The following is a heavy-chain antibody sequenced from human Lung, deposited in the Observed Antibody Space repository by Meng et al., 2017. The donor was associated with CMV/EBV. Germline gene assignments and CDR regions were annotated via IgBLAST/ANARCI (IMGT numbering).Heavy chain of an antibody. J-gene: IGHJ4*02. V-gene: IGHV1-69*05. D-gene: IGHD3-22*01. Sequence: SGYSFSGHYIHWVRQAPGQGLEWMGGIIPFFGAANYEQKFQGRVTITTDEFTTTAYMELSSLRSEDTAVYYCASSYYYDSSGYVYFDYWGQGTLVTVSS. CDR1: GYSFSGHY. CDR3: ASSYYYDSSGYVYFDY. CDR2: IIPFFGAA.